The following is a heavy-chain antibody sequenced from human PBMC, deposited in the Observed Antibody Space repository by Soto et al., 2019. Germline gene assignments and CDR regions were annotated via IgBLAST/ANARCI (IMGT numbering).Heavy chain of an antibody. D-gene: IGHD2-8*01. V-gene: IGHV1-2*04. Sequence: GASVKVSCKASGYSFTDYHIHWVRQAPGQGLEWLGRINPKSGGTSTAQKFQGWVTMTTDTSISTASMELTRLTSDDTAIYYCARGDSTDCSNGVCSFFYNQDMDVWG. CDR3: ARGDSTDCSNGVCSFFYNQDMDV. J-gene: IGHJ6*02. CDR1: GYSFTDYH. CDR2: INPKSGGT.